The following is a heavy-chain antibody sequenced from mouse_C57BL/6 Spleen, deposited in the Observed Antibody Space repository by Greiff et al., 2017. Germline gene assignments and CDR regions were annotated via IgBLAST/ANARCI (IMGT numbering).Heavy chain of an antibody. CDR1: GFTFSSYA. Sequence: EVKLMESGEGLVKPGGSLKLSCAASGFTFSSYAMSWVRQTPEKRLEWVAYISSGGDYIYYADTVKGRFTISRDNARNTLYLQMSSLKSEDTAMYYCTRGHNWDGSWYYFDYWGQGTTRTVSS. J-gene: IGHJ2*01. CDR2: ISSGGDYI. CDR3: TRGHNWDGSWYYFDY. V-gene: IGHV5-9-1*02. D-gene: IGHD4-1*01.